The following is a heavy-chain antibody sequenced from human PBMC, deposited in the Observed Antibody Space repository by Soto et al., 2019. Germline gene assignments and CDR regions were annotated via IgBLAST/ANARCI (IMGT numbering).Heavy chain of an antibody. J-gene: IGHJ3*02. CDR2: TIPVFNTA. V-gene: IGHV1-69*06. D-gene: IGHD3-10*01. CDR3: ARGVYGSGNYYTGPSAFDI. CDR1: GGTLSDHG. Sequence: QVQLEQSGAEVKKPGSSVKISCKASGGTLSDHGVSWLRQAPGQGLEWVGGTIPVFNTAKYAPKFQGRATIAADKYTNLAYMELGSLRSHDTAFYYCARGVYGSGNYYTGPSAFDIWGQGPLVIVSS.